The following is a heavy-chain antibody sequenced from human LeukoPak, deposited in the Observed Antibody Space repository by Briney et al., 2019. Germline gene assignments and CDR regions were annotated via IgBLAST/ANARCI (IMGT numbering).Heavy chain of an antibody. CDR2: IKHDGSEK. CDR3: ARDRKLDY. CDR1: GFTFSSFW. V-gene: IGHV3-7*04. Sequence: GGSLRLSCAASGFTFSSFWMSWVRQAPGKGLEWVANIKHDGSEKYYVDSVRGRFTISRDNAKDSLYLEMNSLRGEDTAVYYCARDRKLDYWGQGTLVTVSS. J-gene: IGHJ4*02.